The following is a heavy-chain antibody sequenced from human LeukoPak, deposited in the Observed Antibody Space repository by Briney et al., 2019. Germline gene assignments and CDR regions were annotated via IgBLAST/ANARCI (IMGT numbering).Heavy chain of an antibody. CDR1: GGSISSYY. Sequence: SETLSLTCTVSGGSISSYYWSWIRQPPGKGLEWIGYIYYSGSTNCNPSVKSRVAMSVDTSKKQFSLKLSSLTAADTAVYYCASETEVYYYDSGSYYSRYFDLWGRGTLVTVSS. J-gene: IGHJ2*01. V-gene: IGHV4-59*01. CDR3: ASETEVYYYDSGSYYSRYFDL. D-gene: IGHD3-22*01. CDR2: IYYSGST.